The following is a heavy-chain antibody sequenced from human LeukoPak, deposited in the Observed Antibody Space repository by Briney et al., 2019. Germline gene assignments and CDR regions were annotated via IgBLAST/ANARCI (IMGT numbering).Heavy chain of an antibody. CDR3: ATAEWENFYFDS. J-gene: IGHJ4*02. CDR2: TSYGEGA. Sequence: PSETLSLTCTVSGGSISSYYWSWIRQHPGKGLEWIGFTSYGEGAYYNPSLMSRITMSVDPSQNQFSLKMRDVTAADTAVYFCATAEWENFYFDSWGQGALVAVTS. V-gene: IGHV4-59*04. CDR1: GGSISSYY. D-gene: IGHD1-26*01.